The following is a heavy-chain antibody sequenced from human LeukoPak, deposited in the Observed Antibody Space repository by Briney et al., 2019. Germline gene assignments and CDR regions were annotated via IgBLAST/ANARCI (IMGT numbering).Heavy chain of an antibody. CDR1: GGSISSGGYY. CDR3: ARDRGYGDYGARFYYYGMDV. J-gene: IGHJ6*02. D-gene: IGHD4-17*01. V-gene: IGHV4-61*08. Sequence: SQTLSLTCTVSGGSISSGGYYWSWIRQHPGKGLEWIGYIYYSGSTNYNPSLKSRVTISVDTSKNQFSLKLSSVTAADTAVYYCARDRGYGDYGARFYYYGMDVWGQGTTVTVSS. CDR2: IYYSGST.